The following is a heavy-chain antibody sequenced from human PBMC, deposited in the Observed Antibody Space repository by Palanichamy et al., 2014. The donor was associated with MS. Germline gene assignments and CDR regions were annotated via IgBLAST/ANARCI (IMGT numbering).Heavy chain of an antibody. CDR3: ARDLSLMVRGVNVYGMDV. CDR2: IWYDGSNK. V-gene: IGHV3-33*01. CDR1: GFTFSSYG. Sequence: VQLVESGGGVVQPGRSLRLSCAASGFTFSSYGMHWVRQAPGKGLEWVAVIWYDGSNKYYADSVKGRFTISRDNSKNTLYLQMNSLRAEDTAVYYCARDLSLMVRGVNVYGMDVWGQGTTVTVSS. J-gene: IGHJ6*02. D-gene: IGHD3-10*01.